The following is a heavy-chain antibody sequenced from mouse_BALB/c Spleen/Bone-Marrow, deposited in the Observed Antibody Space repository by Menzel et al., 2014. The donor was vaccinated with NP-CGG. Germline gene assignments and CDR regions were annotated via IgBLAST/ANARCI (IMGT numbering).Heavy chain of an antibody. CDR2: INPYNDGT. J-gene: IGHJ4*01. D-gene: IGHD2-10*02. V-gene: IGHV1-14*01. Sequence: EVQLQQSGPELVKPGASVKMSCMASGYTFTSYVMHWVKQKPGQGLEWIGYINPYNDGTKYNEKFKGKATLTSDESSSTAYMELSSLTSEDSAVYYCARGGYGNVYYAMDYWGQGTSVTVSS. CDR1: GYTFTSYV. CDR3: ARGGYGNVYYAMDY.